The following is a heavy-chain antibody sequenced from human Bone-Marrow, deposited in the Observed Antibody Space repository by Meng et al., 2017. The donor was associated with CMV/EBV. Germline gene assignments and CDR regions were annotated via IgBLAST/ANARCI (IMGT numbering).Heavy chain of an antibody. Sequence: GGSLRLSCAASGFTFSSYWMSWVRQAPGKGLEWVANIKQDGSEKYYVDSVKGRFTISRDNAKNTLYLQMNSLRAEDTAVYYCARELGYNYYYYGMDVWGQGTTVTVYS. J-gene: IGHJ6*01. D-gene: IGHD2-15*01. V-gene: IGHV3-7*01. CDR2: IKQDGSEK. CDR1: GFTFSSYW. CDR3: ARELGYNYYYYGMDV.